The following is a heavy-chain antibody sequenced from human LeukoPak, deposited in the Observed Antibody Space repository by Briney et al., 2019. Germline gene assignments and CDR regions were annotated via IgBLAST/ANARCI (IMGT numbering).Heavy chain of an antibody. CDR3: ARIIRGYYYYYYMDV. J-gene: IGHJ6*03. V-gene: IGHV4-59*12. CDR1: GGSISSYY. CDR2: IYYSGST. D-gene: IGHD3-10*01. Sequence: SETLSLTCTVSGGSISSYYWSWIRQPPGKGLEWIGYIYYSGSTNYNPSLKSRVTISVDTSKNQFSLKLSSVTAADTAVYYCARIIRGYYYYYYMDVWGKGTTVTVSS.